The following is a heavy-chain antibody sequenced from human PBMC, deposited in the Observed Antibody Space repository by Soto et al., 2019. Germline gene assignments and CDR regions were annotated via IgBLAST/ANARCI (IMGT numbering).Heavy chain of an antibody. D-gene: IGHD1-26*01. V-gene: IGHV3-23*01. J-gene: IGHJ6*02. Sequence: EVQLLESGGGLVQPGGSLRLSCAASGFTFSSYAMSWVRQAPGKGLEWVSAISGSGGSTYYADSVKGRFTISRDNSKNTLYLQMNSLRAEDTAVYYCAQVQGSGSASHYYYYGMDVWGQGTTVTVSS. CDR2: ISGSGGST. CDR1: GFTFSSYA. CDR3: AQVQGSGSASHYYYYGMDV.